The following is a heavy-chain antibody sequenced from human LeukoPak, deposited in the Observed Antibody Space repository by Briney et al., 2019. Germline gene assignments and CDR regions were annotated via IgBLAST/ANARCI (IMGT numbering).Heavy chain of an antibody. CDR3: AKNKERYSSGWSITLDY. D-gene: IGHD6-19*01. J-gene: IGHJ4*02. CDR1: GFTLNSYG. CDR2: ISYDGSNK. V-gene: IGHV3-30*18. Sequence: PGGSLRLSCAASGFTLNSYGMHWVRQAPGKGLEWVAVISYDGSNKYYADSVKGRFTISRDNSKNTPYLQMSSLRAEDTAVYYCAKNKERYSSGWSITLDYWGQGTLVTVSS.